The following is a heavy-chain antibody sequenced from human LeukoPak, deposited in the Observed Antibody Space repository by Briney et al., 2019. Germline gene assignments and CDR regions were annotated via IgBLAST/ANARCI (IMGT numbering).Heavy chain of an antibody. J-gene: IGHJ3*02. CDR2: IKQDGSEK. CDR1: GFTFSTYW. Sequence: PGGSLRLSCAASGFTFSTYWMSWVRQAPGKGLECLANIKQDGSEKYYLDSVKGRFTTSRDNATNSLHLQMNSLRAEDTAVYYCARWGTYSSSWLGAFDMWGQGTMVTVSS. D-gene: IGHD6-13*01. V-gene: IGHV3-7*05. CDR3: ARWGTYSSSWLGAFDM.